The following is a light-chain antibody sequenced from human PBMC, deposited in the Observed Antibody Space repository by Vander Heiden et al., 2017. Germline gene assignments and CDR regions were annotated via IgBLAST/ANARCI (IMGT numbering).Light chain of an antibody. CDR1: NVGSKR. CDR3: QVWDDSSDHLV. J-gene: IGLJ2*01. Sequence: SYVLTQPPSASVAPGQTARITCGGNNVGSKRVHWYRQRPGQAPALVIYDDRDRPSGVPERFSGSNSGNTATLTISRVEGGDEAAYYCQVWDDSSDHLVFGGGTKLTVL. CDR2: DDR. V-gene: IGLV3-21*02.